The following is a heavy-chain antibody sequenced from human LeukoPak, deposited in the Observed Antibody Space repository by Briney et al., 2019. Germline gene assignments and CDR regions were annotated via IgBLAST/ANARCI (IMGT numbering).Heavy chain of an antibody. Sequence: SETLSLTCTVSGGSISSSSYYWGWIRQPPGKGLEWIGSIYYSWSTYYNPSLKSRVTIPVDTSKNQFSLKLSSVTAADTAVYYCARLDCSSTSCHPSYYYYYGMDVWGQGTTLTVSS. D-gene: IGHD2-2*01. J-gene: IGHJ6*02. CDR1: GGSISSSSYY. CDR2: IYYSWST. CDR3: ARLDCSSTSCHPSYYYYYGMDV. V-gene: IGHV4-39*01.